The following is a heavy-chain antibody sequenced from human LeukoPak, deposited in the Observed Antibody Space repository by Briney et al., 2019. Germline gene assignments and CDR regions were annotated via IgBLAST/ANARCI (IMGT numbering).Heavy chain of an antibody. CDR2: ISSSGGTT. V-gene: IGHV3-23*01. J-gene: IGHJ4*02. Sequence: PGGSLRLSCAASGFTFSSYAMSWVRQAPGKGLEWVSAISSSGGTTYYADSVKGRFTISRDNSKNTLYLLMNSLRAEDTAVYYCAKKSGNSFGVFDYWGQGTLVTVSS. CDR1: GFTFSSYA. CDR3: AKKSGNSFGVFDY. D-gene: IGHD4-23*01.